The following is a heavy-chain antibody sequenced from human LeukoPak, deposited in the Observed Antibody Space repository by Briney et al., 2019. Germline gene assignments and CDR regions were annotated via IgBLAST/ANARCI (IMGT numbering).Heavy chain of an antibody. V-gene: IGHV1-18*01. CDR2: ISAYNGNT. Sequence: ASVKVSCKASGYTFTSYGISWVRQAPGQGLEWMGWISAYNGNTNYAQKLQGRVTMTTDTYTSTDSMELRSLRSDDTAVYYCAREGTYYVILTGYHLWLNYYYYGMDVWGQGTTVTVSS. D-gene: IGHD3-9*01. J-gene: IGHJ6*02. CDR1: GYTFTSYG. CDR3: AREGTYYVILTGYHLWLNYYYYGMDV.